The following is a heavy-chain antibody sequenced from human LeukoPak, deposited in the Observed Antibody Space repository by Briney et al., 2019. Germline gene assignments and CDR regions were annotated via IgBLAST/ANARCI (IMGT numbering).Heavy chain of an antibody. D-gene: IGHD2-2*01. CDR3: ARVRSALTIVVVPAAMEASDAFDI. Sequence: SVKVSCKASGYTFTSYGISWVRQAPGQGLEWMGWISAYNGNTNYAQKLQGRVTVTTDTSTSTAYMELRSLRSDDTAVYYCARVRSALTIVVVPAAMEASDAFDIWGQGTMVTVSS. CDR1: GYTFTSYG. CDR2: ISAYNGNT. J-gene: IGHJ3*02. V-gene: IGHV1-18*04.